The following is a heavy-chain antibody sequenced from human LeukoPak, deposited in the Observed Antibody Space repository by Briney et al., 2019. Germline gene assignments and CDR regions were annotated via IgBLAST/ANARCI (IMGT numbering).Heavy chain of an antibody. CDR1: GFTFSSYG. V-gene: IGHV3-30*18. CDR2: ISYDGSNK. D-gene: IGHD1-26*01. Sequence: GGSLRLSCAASGFTFSSYGMHWVRQAPGKGLEWVAVISYDGSNKYYADSVKGRFTISRDNSKNTLYLQMNSLRAEDTAVYYCAKGLEWELPPGAVYWGQGTLVTVSS. J-gene: IGHJ4*02. CDR3: AKGLEWELPPGAVY.